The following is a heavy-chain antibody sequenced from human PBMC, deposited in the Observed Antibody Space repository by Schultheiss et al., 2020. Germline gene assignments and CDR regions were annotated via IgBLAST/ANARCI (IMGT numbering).Heavy chain of an antibody. J-gene: IGHJ4*02. CDR1: GFTFSSYG. D-gene: IGHD6-19*01. Sequence: SLRLSCSASGFTFSSYGMHWVRQAPGKGLEWVAVISYDGSNKYYADSVKGRFTISRDNSKNTLYLQMNSLRAEDTALYYCAKVYSSGWDVGFDYWGQGTLVTVSS. CDR2: ISYDGSNK. V-gene: IGHV3-30*19. CDR3: AKVYSSGWDVGFDY.